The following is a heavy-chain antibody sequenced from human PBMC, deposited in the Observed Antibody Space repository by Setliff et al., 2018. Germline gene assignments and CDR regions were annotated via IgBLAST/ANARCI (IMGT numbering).Heavy chain of an antibody. Sequence: PGESLKLSCAASEFTLSTYWIHWVRQAPRKGLVWVSRINSDGSTTTYADSVKGRFTISRDNGKNTVYLQMNSLRAEDTAMYYCVRGSAYSSGSFDCWGQGTLVTVSS. CDR3: VRGSAYSSGSFDC. CDR1: EFTLSTYW. J-gene: IGHJ4*02. D-gene: IGHD3-22*01. CDR2: INSDGSTT. V-gene: IGHV3-74*01.